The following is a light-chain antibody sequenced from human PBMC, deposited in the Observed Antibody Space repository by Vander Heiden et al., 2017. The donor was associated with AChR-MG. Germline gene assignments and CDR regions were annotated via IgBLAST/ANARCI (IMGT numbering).Light chain of an antibody. V-gene: IGLV3-25*03. CDR1: ALPKQY. CDR3: QSADSSGTYRV. Sequence: SYELTQPPSVSVSPAQTARITCSGDALPKQYAYWYQQKPGQPPVLVIYKDSERPSGIPERFSGSSSGTTVTLTISGGQAEDEADYYCQSADSSGTYRVFGGGTKLTVL. J-gene: IGLJ3*02. CDR2: KDS.